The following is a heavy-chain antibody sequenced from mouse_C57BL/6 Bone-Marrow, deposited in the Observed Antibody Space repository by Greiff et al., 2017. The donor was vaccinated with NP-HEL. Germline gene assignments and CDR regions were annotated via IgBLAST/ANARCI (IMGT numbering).Heavy chain of an antibody. J-gene: IGHJ3*01. CDR2: IDPENGDT. Sequence: VQLQQSGAELVRPGASVKLSCTASGFNIKDDYMHWVKQRPEQGLEWIGWIDPENGDTEYASKFQGKATITADTSSNTAYLQLSSLTSEDSAVYCCTTLSSPFAYWGQGTLVTVSA. V-gene: IGHV14-4*01. CDR1: GFNIKDDY. CDR3: TTLSSPFAY. D-gene: IGHD1-1*01.